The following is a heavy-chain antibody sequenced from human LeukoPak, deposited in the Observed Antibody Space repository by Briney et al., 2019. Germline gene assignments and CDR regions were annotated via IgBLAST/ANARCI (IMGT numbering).Heavy chain of an antibody. CDR2: ISGSGGST. D-gene: IGHD3-16*01. CDR1: GFTFSSYA. V-gene: IGHV3-23*01. Sequence: GGPLRLSCAASGFTFSSYAMSWVRQAPGKGLEWVSAISGSGGSTYYADSVKGRFTISRDNSNNKLYLQMNSLRVEDTAVYFCVKDKGNLWGSPYFFDNWGQGTLVSVSS. J-gene: IGHJ4*02. CDR3: VKDKGNLWGSPYFFDN.